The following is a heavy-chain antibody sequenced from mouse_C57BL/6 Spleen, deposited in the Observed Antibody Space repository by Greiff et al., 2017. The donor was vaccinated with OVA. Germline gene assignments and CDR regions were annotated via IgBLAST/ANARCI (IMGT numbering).Heavy chain of an antibody. D-gene: IGHD1-1*01. CDR1: GFTFSDYY. J-gene: IGHJ4*01. CDR3: ARIYYYGSQGFDYAMDY. V-gene: IGHV5-16*01. CDR2: INYDGSST. Sequence: EVQRVESEGGLVQPGSSMKLSCTASGFTFSDYYMAWVRQVPEKGLEWVANINYDGSSTYYLDSLKSRFIISRDNAKNILYLQMSSLKSEDTATYYCARIYYYGSQGFDYAMDYWGQGTSVTVSS.